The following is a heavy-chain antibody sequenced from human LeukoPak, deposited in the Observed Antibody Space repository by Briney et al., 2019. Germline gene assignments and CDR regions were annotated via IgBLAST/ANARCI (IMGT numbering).Heavy chain of an antibody. CDR3: TRGSPGYSSSWLDF. CDR2: INSDGSSR. J-gene: IGHJ4*02. Sequence: GGSLRLSCATSAFTFSSYWMHWVRQAPGKGLVWVSRINSDGSSRSYADYVKGRFTISRDDAKKTLYLQMSSLSVDDTAIYYCTRGSPGYSSSWLDFWGQGILVTVSS. CDR1: AFTFSSYW. V-gene: IGHV3-74*01. D-gene: IGHD6-13*01.